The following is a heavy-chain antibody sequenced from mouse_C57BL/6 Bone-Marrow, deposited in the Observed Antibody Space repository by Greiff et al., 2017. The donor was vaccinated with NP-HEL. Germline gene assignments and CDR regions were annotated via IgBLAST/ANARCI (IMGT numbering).Heavy chain of an antibody. J-gene: IGHJ4*01. CDR3: ARPFYGSSYVNYAMDY. Sequence: EVQRVESGGDLVKPGGSLKLSCAASGFTFSSYGMSWVRQTPDKRLEWVATISSGGSYTYYPDSVKGRFTISRDNAKNTLYLQMSSLKSEDTAMYYCARPFYGSSYVNYAMDYWGQGTSVTVSS. V-gene: IGHV5-6*01. D-gene: IGHD1-1*01. CDR1: GFTFSSYG. CDR2: ISSGGSYT.